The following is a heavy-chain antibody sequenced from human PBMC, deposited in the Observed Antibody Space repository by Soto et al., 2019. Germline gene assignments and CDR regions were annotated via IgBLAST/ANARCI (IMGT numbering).Heavy chain of an antibody. V-gene: IGHV3-23*01. CDR2: ISGSGAST. CDR1: GFAFNKYA. J-gene: IGHJ4*02. CDR3: AKTPGAITVITSFDH. Sequence: EVGLLESGGGLVQPGGSLRLSCVASGFAFNKYALAWVRQAPGRGLEWVSAISGSGASTYDADSVKGRFTISRDNSNNTLYLQMNNLRAEDTAIYYCAKTPGAITVITSFDHWGQGTQVTVSS. D-gene: IGHD3-16*01.